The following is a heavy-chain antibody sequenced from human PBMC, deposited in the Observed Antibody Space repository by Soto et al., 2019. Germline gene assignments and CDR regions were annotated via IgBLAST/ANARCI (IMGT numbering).Heavy chain of an antibody. Sequence: SETLSLTCTVSGGSISSYYWSWVRQSPGKGLEWIGYIYYSGSTNYNPSLKSRVTISVDRSKNQFSLKLSSVTAADTAVYYCARHFSVDYFDYWGQGALVTVSS. J-gene: IGHJ4*02. V-gene: IGHV4-59*08. CDR1: GGSISSYY. CDR2: IYYSGST. CDR3: ARHFSVDYFDY.